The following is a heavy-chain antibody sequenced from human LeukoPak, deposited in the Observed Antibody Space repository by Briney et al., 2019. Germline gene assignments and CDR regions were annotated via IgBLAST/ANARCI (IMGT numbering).Heavy chain of an antibody. CDR1: GGSISSGLYS. CDR3: ARLQYCSGPSCYWFDP. D-gene: IGHD2-2*01. J-gene: IGHJ5*02. V-gene: IGHV4-30-2*01. Sequence: SETLSLTCDVSGGSISSGLYSWSWIRQPLGKGLEWIGYIYHTGSTYHNPSLKSRVTISVDTSKNQFSLRLSSVTAADTAVYYCARLQYCSGPSCYWFDPWGQGTLVTVSS. CDR2: IYHTGST.